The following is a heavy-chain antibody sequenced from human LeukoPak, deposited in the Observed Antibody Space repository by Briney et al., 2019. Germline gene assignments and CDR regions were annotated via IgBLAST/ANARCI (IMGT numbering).Heavy chain of an antibody. J-gene: IGHJ5*02. D-gene: IGHD6-13*01. CDR2: ISSSSSTM. CDR1: GFTFSSYS. V-gene: IGHV3-48*01. CDR3: ARGSSWYFNWFDP. Sequence: GGSLRLSCAASGFTFSSYSMNWVRQAPGKGLEWVSYISSSSSTMHYADSVKGRFSISRDNSKNTLYLQMSSLRAEDTAVYYCARGSSWYFNWFDPWGQGTLVTVSS.